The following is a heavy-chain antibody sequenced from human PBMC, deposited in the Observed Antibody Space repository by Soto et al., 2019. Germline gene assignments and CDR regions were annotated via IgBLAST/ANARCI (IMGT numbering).Heavy chain of an antibody. J-gene: IGHJ4*02. Sequence: GASVKVSCKASGYTFTSYDIYWVRQATGQGLEWMGWMNPNTGNSGYAQKFQGRVTVTSDTSINTVYMELSSLRSEDTAVYYCARRAETNGWNGFGAEKYHFDFWGQGTLVTVYS. CDR2: MNPNTGNS. CDR3: ARRAETNGWNGFGAEKYHFDF. CDR1: GYTFTSYD. V-gene: IGHV1-8*01. D-gene: IGHD1-1*01.